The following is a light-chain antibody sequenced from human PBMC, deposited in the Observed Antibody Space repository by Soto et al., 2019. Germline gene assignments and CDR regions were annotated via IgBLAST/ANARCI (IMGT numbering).Light chain of an antibody. J-gene: IGLJ1*01. Sequence: HSALTPPSPGSGSPGPSITISRPGTRSVVGGYNYVSWYQQHPGKAPKLMIYDVSNRPSGVSNRFSGSKSGNTASLTISGLQAEDEADYYCSSYTSSSTLVFGTGTKVTVL. CDR2: DVS. CDR3: SSYTSSSTLV. V-gene: IGLV2-14*01. CDR1: RSVVGGYNY.